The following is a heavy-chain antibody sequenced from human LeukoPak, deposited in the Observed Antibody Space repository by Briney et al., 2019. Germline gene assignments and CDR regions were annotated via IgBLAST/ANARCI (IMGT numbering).Heavy chain of an antibody. V-gene: IGHV4-59*08. CDR2: ISYSGSA. CDR1: NGSFSNHF. D-gene: IGHD6-19*01. Sequence: SETLSLTCTVSNGSFSNHFWSWIRQPPGKGLEWIGHISYSGSAHYDPSLKSRVTISVDTSKNQFSLKLSSVTAADTAVYYCASGVAVDPDTFDIWGRGTLVTVSS. J-gene: IGHJ3*02. CDR3: ASGVAVDPDTFDI.